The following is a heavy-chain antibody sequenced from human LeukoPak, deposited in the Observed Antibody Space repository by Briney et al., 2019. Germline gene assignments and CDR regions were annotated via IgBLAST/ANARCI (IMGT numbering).Heavy chain of an antibody. Sequence: PGGSLRLFCAASGFTFSIYWMLCLPHARGKAGVWVSRINTDGSSTSYADSVKGRFTISRDNAKNTLYLQMNSLRAEDTAVYYCAREFGGEELPDAFDIWGQGIMVTVSS. J-gene: IGHJ3*02. V-gene: IGHV3-74*01. CDR2: INTDGSST. CDR3: AREFGGEELPDAFDI. D-gene: IGHD2-15*01. CDR1: GFTFSIYW.